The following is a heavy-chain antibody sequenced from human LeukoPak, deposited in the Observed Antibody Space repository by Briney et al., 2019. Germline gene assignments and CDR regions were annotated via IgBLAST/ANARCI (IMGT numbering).Heavy chain of an antibody. V-gene: IGHV3-48*01. CDR3: ARDRCSGGRCYSLSVGHMDV. Sequence: PGGSLRLSCAASGFTFSSYSMNWVRQAPGKGLEWVSYISGSSSPIYYADSVKGRFTISRDNAKNSLYLQMNSLRAEDTALYYRARDRCSGGRCYSLSVGHMDVWGKGTTVTVSS. J-gene: IGHJ6*03. D-gene: IGHD2-15*01. CDR2: ISGSSSPI. CDR1: GFTFSSYS.